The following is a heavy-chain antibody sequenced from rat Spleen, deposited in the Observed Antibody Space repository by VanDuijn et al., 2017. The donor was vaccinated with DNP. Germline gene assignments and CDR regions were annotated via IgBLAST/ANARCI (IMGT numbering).Heavy chain of an antibody. CDR1: GFTFSNYD. CDR2: IIYDGSTT. Sequence: EVQLVESGGGLVQPGRSMKLSCAASGFTFSNYDMAWFRQAPTKGLEWVAPIIYDGSTTHNLDSVKGRFTISRDNAQNTLYLQMNKLESEDTAIYYCAKGPNYGVYSDFFDYWGQGVMVTVSS. D-gene: IGHD1-11*01. J-gene: IGHJ2*01. CDR3: AKGPNYGVYSDFFDY. V-gene: IGHV5-22*01.